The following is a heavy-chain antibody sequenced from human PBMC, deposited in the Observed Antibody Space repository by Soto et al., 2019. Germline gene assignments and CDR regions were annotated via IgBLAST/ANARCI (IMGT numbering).Heavy chain of an antibody. CDR1: GFTFSSYS. CDR2: ISSSSSTI. J-gene: IGHJ5*02. CDR3: AREEGLLNWFDP. Sequence: EVQLVESGGGLVQPGGSLRLSCAASGFTFSSYSMNWVRQAPGKGLEWVSYISSSSSTIYYADSVKGRFTISRDNAKKSLYLQTNSLRAEDTAVYYCAREEGLLNWFDPWGQGTLVTVSS. V-gene: IGHV3-48*01. D-gene: IGHD1-26*01.